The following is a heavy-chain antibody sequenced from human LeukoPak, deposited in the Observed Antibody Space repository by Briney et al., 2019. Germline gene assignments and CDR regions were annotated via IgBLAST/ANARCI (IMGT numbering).Heavy chain of an antibody. CDR3: ARDQLGPNDAFGF. V-gene: IGHV3-11*01. CDR1: VFPFSDYS. J-gene: IGHJ3*01. D-gene: IGHD6-13*01. Sequence: GGSLRLAFSASVFPFSDYSMGCVRQAPGKGVGLVSYIGRSSTTTYYAASVKGRFTISRDNARNPLYLRMNSLRVEDTAVYFCARDQLGPNDAFGFWGQGKTVTVSS. CDR2: IGRSSTTT.